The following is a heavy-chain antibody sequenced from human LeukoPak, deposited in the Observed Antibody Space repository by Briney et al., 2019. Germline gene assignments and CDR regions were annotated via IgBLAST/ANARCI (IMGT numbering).Heavy chain of an antibody. CDR1: GFTFSSYS. CDR2: ISSSSSYI. V-gene: IGHV3-21*01. Sequence: GGSLRLSCAASGFTFSSYSMNWVRQAPGKGLEWVSSISSSSSYIYYADSVKGRFTISRDNAKNSLYLQMNSLRAEDTAVYYCARGIAAATAFDIWGQGTMVTVSS. CDR3: ARGIAAATAFDI. J-gene: IGHJ3*02. D-gene: IGHD6-13*01.